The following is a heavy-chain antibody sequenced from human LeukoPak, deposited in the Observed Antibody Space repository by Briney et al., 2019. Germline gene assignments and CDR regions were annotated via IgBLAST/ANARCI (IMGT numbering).Heavy chain of an antibody. CDR3: ARSPSSSSWPYYYYYYGMDV. CDR1: GFTFSSYG. D-gene: IGHD6-13*01. V-gene: IGHV3-33*01. Sequence: GGSLRLSCAASGFTFSSYGMHWVRQAPGKGLEWVAVIWYDGSNKYYADSVKGRFTISRDNFKNTLYLQMNSLRAEDAAVYYCARSPSSSSWPYYYYYYGMDVWGQGTTVTVSS. J-gene: IGHJ6*02. CDR2: IWYDGSNK.